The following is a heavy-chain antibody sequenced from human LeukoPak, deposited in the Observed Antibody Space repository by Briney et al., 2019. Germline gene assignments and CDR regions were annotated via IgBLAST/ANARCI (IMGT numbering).Heavy chain of an antibody. Sequence: ASVKVSCKVSGYTLTELSMHWVRQAPGKGLEWMGGFDPEDGETIYAQKFQGRVTMTEDTSIDTAYMELSSLRSEDTAVYYCATFEYSSSSFDYWGQGTLVTVSS. CDR3: ATFEYSSSSFDY. CDR1: GYTLTELS. CDR2: FDPEDGET. D-gene: IGHD6-6*01. V-gene: IGHV1-24*01. J-gene: IGHJ4*02.